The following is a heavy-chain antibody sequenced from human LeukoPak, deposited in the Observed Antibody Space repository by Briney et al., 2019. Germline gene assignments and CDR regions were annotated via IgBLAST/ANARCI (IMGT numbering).Heavy chain of an antibody. CDR3: ARLPRSSWVFHFDL. CDR2: IYYSGST. J-gene: IGHJ4*02. V-gene: IGHV4-30-4*08. CDR1: GGSIISGDYY. D-gene: IGHD6-13*01. Sequence: SETLSLTCTVSGGSIISGDYYWSWIRQPPGKGLEWIGYIYYSGSTYYNPSLKSRVTISVDTSKNQFSLKLSSVTAADTAVYYCARLPRSSWVFHFDLWRQGTLVTVSP.